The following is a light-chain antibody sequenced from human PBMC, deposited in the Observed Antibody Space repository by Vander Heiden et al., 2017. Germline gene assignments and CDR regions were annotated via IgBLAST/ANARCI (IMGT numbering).Light chain of an antibody. CDR1: SSNIERND. J-gene: IGLJ3*02. CDR3: AAWDCRLSAVL. Sequence: QSVPTQPASPSGTPGQGPTIACCGSSSNIERNDLYGYRHLPGPAPKLLIYRNNQRTPGVADRVPGSKSSAAATVAISGRRTEDEADDYCAAWDCRLSAVLFGGGTKVTVL. V-gene: IGLV1-47*01. CDR2: RNN.